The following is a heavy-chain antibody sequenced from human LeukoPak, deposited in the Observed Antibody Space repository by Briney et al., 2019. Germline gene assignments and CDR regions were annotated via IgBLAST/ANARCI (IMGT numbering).Heavy chain of an antibody. CDR2: MSGSGSST. Sequence: PGGSLRLSCAASGFTFNTYAMSWVRQAPGKGLEWVSSMSGSGSSTYYADSVKGRFTISRDNSKNTLYLQMNSLRAEDTALCYCARDRGGSGWYYFDYWGQGTLVTVSS. D-gene: IGHD6-19*01. V-gene: IGHV3-23*01. CDR1: GFTFNTYA. J-gene: IGHJ4*02. CDR3: ARDRGGSGWYYFDY.